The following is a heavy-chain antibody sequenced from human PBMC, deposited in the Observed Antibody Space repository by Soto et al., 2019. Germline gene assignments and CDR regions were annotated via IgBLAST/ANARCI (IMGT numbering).Heavy chain of an antibody. V-gene: IGHV4-31*03. CDR1: GGSISSGGYY. CDR2: IYYSGST. CDR3: AREVLLYCSGGSCSGPPDY. J-gene: IGHJ4*02. D-gene: IGHD2-15*01. Sequence: PSETLSLTCTVSGGSISSGGYYWSWIRQHPGKGLEWIGYIYYSGSTYYNPSLKSRVTISVDTSKNQFSLKLSSVTAADTAVYYCAREVLLYCSGGSCSGPPDYWGQGTLVTVSS.